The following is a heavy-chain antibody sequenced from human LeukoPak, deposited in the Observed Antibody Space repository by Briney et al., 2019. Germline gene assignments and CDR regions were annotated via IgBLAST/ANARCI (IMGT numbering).Heavy chain of an antibody. V-gene: IGHV3-33*01. J-gene: IGHJ6*02. D-gene: IGHD2-2*01. CDR1: GFTFSSYG. CDR2: IWYDGSNK. Sequence: GRSLRLSCAASGFTFSSYGMHWVRQAPGKGLEWVAVIWYDGSNKYYADSVKGRFTISRDNSKNTLYLQMNSLRAEDTAVYYCAREGCSSTSCYEDYYYGMDVWGQGTTVTVSS. CDR3: AREGCSSTSCYEDYYYGMDV.